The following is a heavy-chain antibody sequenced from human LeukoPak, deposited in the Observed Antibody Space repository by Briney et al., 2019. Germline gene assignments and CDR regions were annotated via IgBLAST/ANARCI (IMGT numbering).Heavy chain of an antibody. V-gene: IGHV3-48*03. Sequence: GGSLRLSCAASGFTFSSYEMNWVCQAPGKGLEWVSYISSSGSTIYYADSVKGRFTISRDNAKNSLYLQMNSLRAEDTAVYYCARRGITMVRGMRWGQGTLVTVSS. D-gene: IGHD3-10*01. CDR3: ARRGITMVRGMR. J-gene: IGHJ4*02. CDR2: ISSSGSTI. CDR1: GFTFSSYE.